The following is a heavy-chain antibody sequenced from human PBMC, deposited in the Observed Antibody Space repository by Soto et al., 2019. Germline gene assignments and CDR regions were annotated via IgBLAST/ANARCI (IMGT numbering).Heavy chain of an antibody. CDR1: GYTFTGYY. CDR3: ARSIPRSGNYDLSYYYYGMDV. CDR2: INPNSGGT. V-gene: IGHV1-2*04. D-gene: IGHD3-22*01. Sequence: ASVKVSCKASGYTFTGYYMHWVRQAPGQGLEWMGWINPNSGGTNYAQKFQGWVTMTRDTSISTAYMELSRLRSDDTAVYYCARSIPRSGNYDLSYYYYGMDVWGQGTTVTVSS. J-gene: IGHJ6*02.